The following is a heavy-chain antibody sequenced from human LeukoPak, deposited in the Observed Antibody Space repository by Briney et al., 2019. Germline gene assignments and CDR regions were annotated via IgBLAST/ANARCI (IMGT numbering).Heavy chain of an antibody. V-gene: IGHV3-7*01. CDR2: IKQDGSEK. CDR3: TREAAAGIDY. D-gene: IGHD6-13*01. Sequence: ETLSLTCSVSGGSISSYFWSWIRQPPGKGLEWVANIKQDGSEKYYLDSVKGRFTISRDNAKNSLYLQMNSLRAEDTAVYFCTREAAAGIDYWGQGTLVTVSS. CDR1: GGSISSYF. J-gene: IGHJ4*02.